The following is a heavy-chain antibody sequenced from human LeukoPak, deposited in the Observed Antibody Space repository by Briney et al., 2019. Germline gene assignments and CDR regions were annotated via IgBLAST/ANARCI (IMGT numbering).Heavy chain of an antibody. D-gene: IGHD2-15*01. CDR2: IGTAGDT. CDR1: GFTFSSYD. J-gene: IGHJ3*02. V-gene: IGHV3-13*01. Sequence: PGGSLRLSCAASGFTFSSYDMHWVRQATGKGLEWVSAIGTAGDTYYPGSVKGRFTISRENAKNSLYLQMNSLRAGDTAVYYCARGEDIVVVVPAAFDIWGQGTMVTVSS. CDR3: ARGEDIVVVVPAAFDI.